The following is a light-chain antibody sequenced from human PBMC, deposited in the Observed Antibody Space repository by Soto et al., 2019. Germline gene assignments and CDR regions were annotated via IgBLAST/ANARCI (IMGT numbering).Light chain of an antibody. CDR3: QQYSSSRT. J-gene: IGKJ1*01. CDR2: GAS. V-gene: IGKV3-20*01. CDR1: QSVSSSY. Sequence: EIVLSQSPGTLSFSPGERATLSCRASQSVSSSYLAWYQQKPGQAPRLLIYGASSRATGIPDRFSGSGSGTDFTLTISRLEPEDFAVYYCQQYSSSRTFGQGTKVDI.